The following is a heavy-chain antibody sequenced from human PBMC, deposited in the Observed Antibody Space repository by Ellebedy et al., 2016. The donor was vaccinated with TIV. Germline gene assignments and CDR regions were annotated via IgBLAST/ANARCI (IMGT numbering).Heavy chain of an antibody. CDR2: INHSGST. CDR3: ARGGGIPTTYYFDY. Sequence: MPSETPSLTCAVYGGSFSGYYWSWIRQPPGKGLEWIGEINHSGSTNYNPSLKSRVTISVDTSKNQFSLKLSSVTAADTAVYYCARGGGIPTTYYFDYWGQGTLVTVSS. CDR1: GGSFSGYY. V-gene: IGHV4-34*01. J-gene: IGHJ4*02. D-gene: IGHD4-23*01.